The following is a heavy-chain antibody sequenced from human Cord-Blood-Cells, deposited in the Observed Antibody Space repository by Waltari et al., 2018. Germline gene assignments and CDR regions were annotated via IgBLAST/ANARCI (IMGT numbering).Heavy chain of an antibody. V-gene: IGHV4-34*01. J-gene: IGHJ3*02. CDR3: ARGKDDILTGNAFDI. CDR2: INHNGST. Sequence: QVQLQQWGAGLLKPSETLSLTCAVYGGSFSGYYWSWIRQPPGKGLEWIGEINHNGSTNYNPSLKSRVTISVDTSKNQFSLKLSSVAAADTAVYYCARGKDDILTGNAFDIWGQGTMVTDSS. CDR1: GGSFSGYY. D-gene: IGHD3-9*01.